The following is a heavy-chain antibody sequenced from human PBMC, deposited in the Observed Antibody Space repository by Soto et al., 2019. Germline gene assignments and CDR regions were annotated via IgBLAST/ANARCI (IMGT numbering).Heavy chain of an antibody. CDR1: GGSIRSGGYY. D-gene: IGHD4-17*01. J-gene: IGHJ4*02. V-gene: IGHV4-31*03. CDR3: ARGVGNDYSDYSFDY. Sequence: QVQLQESGPGLVKPSQTLSLTCTVSGGSIRSGGYYWSWIRQPPGKGLEWIGYVYYSGSTYFNPSLKSRVTISVDTSKNQFSLKLSSVTAADTAVYYCARGVGNDYSDYSFDYWGQGTLVTLSS. CDR2: VYYSGST.